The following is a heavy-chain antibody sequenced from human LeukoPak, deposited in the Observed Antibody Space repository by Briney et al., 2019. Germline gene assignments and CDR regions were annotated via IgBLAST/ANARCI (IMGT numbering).Heavy chain of an antibody. CDR2: IWYDGGNQ. CDR3: AKAGYCSSTSCSPNYFYYYMDV. J-gene: IGHJ6*03. Sequence: GGSLRLSCAASGFTFSTYGMHWVRQAPGKGLEWVALIWYDGGNQYYADSVKGRFTISRDNSQNTLYLQMNSLRAEDAAVYYCAKAGYCSSTSCSPNYFYYYMDVWGKGTTVTVSS. D-gene: IGHD2-2*01. CDR1: GFTFSTYG. V-gene: IGHV3-33*06.